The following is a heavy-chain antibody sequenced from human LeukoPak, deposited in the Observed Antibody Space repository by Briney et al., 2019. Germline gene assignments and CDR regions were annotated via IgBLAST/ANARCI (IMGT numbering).Heavy chain of an antibody. Sequence: ASVKVSCKASGYTFTAYYIHWVRQAPGQGLEWMGWINPNSGDTNYAQNFQGRVTMTRDTSINTAYMELSSLRSDDTAVYYRARIKWAVANDWGQGTLVTVSS. V-gene: IGHV1-2*02. J-gene: IGHJ4*02. CDR1: GYTFTAYY. CDR3: ARIKWAVAND. D-gene: IGHD4-11*01. CDR2: INPNSGDT.